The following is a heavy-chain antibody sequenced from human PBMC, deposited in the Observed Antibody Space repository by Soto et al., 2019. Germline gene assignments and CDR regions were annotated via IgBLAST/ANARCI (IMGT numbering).Heavy chain of an antibody. J-gene: IGHJ5*02. CDR1: GFTFTDYT. V-gene: IGHV3-21*01. D-gene: IGHD5-18*01. Sequence: GGSLRLSCAASGFTFTDYTMNWVRQAPGKGLEWVSAISTYSSHIYYADSVRGRFTISRDNAKNSLFLQLNSLRIEDTAVYYCVRESGYSYGYLNWFDPWGQGTLVTVSS. CDR2: ISTYSSHI. CDR3: VRESGYSYGYLNWFDP.